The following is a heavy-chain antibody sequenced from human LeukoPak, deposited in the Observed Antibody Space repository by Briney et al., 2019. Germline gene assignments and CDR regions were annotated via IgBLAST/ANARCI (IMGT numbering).Heavy chain of an antibody. V-gene: IGHV3-30*01. CDR2: ISNDASDK. J-gene: IGHJ4*02. Sequence: GGSLRLSCAASGFTVSSNYMSWVRQAPGKGLEWVASISNDASDKFYADSVKGRFTISRDNSGNTLYLQMNSLGAEDTAVYYCAREEGAAAGTGFDCWGQGTLVTVSS. CDR3: AREEGAAAGTGFDC. D-gene: IGHD6-13*01. CDR1: GFTVSSNY.